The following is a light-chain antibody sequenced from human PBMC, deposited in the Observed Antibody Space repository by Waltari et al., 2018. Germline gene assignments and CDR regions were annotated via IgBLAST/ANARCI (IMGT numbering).Light chain of an antibody. J-gene: IGKJ4*01. V-gene: IGKV1-39*01. CDR1: QSISSY. CDR3: QQSYSTPLT. CDR2: AAS. Sequence: DIQMTQSPSSLSASVGDRFTITCRASQSISSYLNWYQQKPGKAPKLLIYAASSLQSGVPSRFSGSGSGTDFTLTISSLQPEDFATYYCQQSYSTPLTFGGGTKGEIK.